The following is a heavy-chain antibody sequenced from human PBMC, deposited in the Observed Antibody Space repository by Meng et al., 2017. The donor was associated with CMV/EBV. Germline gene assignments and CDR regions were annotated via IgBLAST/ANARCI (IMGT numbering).Heavy chain of an antibody. D-gene: IGHD3-22*01. J-gene: IGHJ5*02. CDR2: INPNSGGT. V-gene: IGHV1-2*02. CDR3: AREWRGSYDSSETRWFDP. Sequence: ASVKVSCKASGYTFTGYYMHWVRQAPGQGLEWMGWINPNSGGTNYEQKFQGRVTMTRDTSISTAYMELSRLRADDTAVYYCAREWRGSYDSSETRWFDPWGQGTLVTVSS. CDR1: GYTFTGYY.